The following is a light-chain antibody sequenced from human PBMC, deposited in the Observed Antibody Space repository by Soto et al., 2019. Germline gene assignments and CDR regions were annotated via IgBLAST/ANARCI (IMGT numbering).Light chain of an antibody. CDR2: WAS. CDR1: QSVLSSSNNKNY. J-gene: IGKJ5*01. V-gene: IGKV4-1*01. Sequence: DFVMTQSPDSLAVSLGERATINCKSSQSVLSSSNNKNYLAWFQQKPGQPPKLLMSWASTRESGVPDRFSGSGSGTDFTLTISSLQAEDVAIYYCQQYHSDPITFGQGTRLEIK. CDR3: QQYHSDPIT.